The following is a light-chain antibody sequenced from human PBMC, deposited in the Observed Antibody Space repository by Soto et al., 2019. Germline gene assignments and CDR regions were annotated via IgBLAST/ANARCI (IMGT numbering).Light chain of an antibody. Sequence: EIVLTQSPSTLSLSPGETATLSGMSSQHIWSYLAWYQQKPGQAPRLLIYDASKRATGIPARFSGSGSGTDFTLTISSLEPEDFAVYYCQQRSRWPWTFGQGTKVDIK. CDR3: QQRSRWPWT. CDR1: QHIWSY. CDR2: DAS. J-gene: IGKJ1*01. V-gene: IGKV3-11*01.